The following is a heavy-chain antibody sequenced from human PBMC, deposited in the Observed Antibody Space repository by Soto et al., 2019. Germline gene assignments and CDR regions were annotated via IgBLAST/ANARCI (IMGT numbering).Heavy chain of an antibody. Sequence: ASVKVSCKASGYTFTSYAMHWVRQAPGQRLERKGWINAGNGNTKYSQKFQGRVTITRDTSASTAYMELSSLRSEDTAVYYCARSDCSGGSCYLPLYYFDYWGQGTLVTVSS. V-gene: IGHV1-3*01. CDR2: INAGNGNT. J-gene: IGHJ4*02. D-gene: IGHD2-15*01. CDR1: GYTFTSYA. CDR3: ARSDCSGGSCYLPLYYFDY.